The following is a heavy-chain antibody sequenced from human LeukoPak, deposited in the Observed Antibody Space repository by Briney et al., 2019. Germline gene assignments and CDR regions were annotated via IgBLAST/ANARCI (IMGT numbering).Heavy chain of an antibody. V-gene: IGHV3-9*01. CDR1: GFTFDDYA. CDR2: ISWNSGSI. CDR3: AKATGTGAFDY. D-gene: IGHD2-8*02. Sequence: PGGSLRLSCIASGFTFDDYAMHWVRQAPGKGLEWVSSISWNSGSIGYADSVEGRFTISRDNAKNSLYLQMSSLRAQDTALYYCAKATGTGAFDYWGQGTLVTVSS. J-gene: IGHJ4*02.